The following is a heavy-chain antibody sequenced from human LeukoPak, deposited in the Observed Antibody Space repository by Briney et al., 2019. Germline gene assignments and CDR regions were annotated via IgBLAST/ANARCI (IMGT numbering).Heavy chain of an antibody. CDR2: ISAYNGHT. J-gene: IGHJ6*03. CDR1: GYTFTGYY. V-gene: IGHV1-18*04. CDR3: VRDGHRLYDYYYYYMDV. Sequence: VASVKVSCKASGYTFTGYYMHWVRQAPGQGLEWMGWISAYNGHTNYAQKLQGRVTMTTDASTTTAYMELRSLRSDDTAVYYCVRDGHRLYDYYYYYMDVWGKGTTVTVSS. D-gene: IGHD2-2*02.